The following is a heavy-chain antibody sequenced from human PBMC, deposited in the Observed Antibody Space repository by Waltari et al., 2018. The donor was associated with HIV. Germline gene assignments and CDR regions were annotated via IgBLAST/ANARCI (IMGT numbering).Heavy chain of an antibody. CDR3: ARAGGYYRHCAY. CDR2: ISDAGSDK. V-gene: IGHV3-30*04. J-gene: IGHJ4*02. D-gene: IGHD3-22*01. Sequence: QVQLVESGGGVVQPGTSLRLSCAASGFTFSDYAVHWVRQAPGKGLEWVAVISDAGSDKYYADSVRGRFIISRDNSKNTLFLQMNSLRAEDTAVYYCARAGGYYRHCAYWGQGTLVTVSS. CDR1: GFTFSDYA.